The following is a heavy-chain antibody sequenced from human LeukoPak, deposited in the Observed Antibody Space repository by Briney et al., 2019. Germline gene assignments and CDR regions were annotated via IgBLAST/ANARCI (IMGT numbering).Heavy chain of an antibody. CDR2: IVVGSGNT. Sequence: GTSVKVSFKASGFTFTSSAVQWVGQARGQRLEWIGWIVVGSGNTNYAQKFQERVTITRDMSTSTAYRELRSMRSEDTAVYYCAASPDYYDSSGYSYYFHYWGQGTLVTVSS. J-gene: IGHJ4*02. V-gene: IGHV1-58*01. CDR1: GFTFTSSA. CDR3: AASPDYYDSSGYSYYFHY. D-gene: IGHD3-22*01.